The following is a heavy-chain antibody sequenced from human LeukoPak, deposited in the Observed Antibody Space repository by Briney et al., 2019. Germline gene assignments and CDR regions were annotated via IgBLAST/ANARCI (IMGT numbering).Heavy chain of an antibody. Sequence: PGESLKISCKGSGYSFTSYWIGWVRQMPGKGLEWMGIIYPGDSDTRYSPSFQGQVTISADKSISTAYLQWSSLKASDTAMYYCARACSSTSCYTGGFDYWGQGTLVTVSS. J-gene: IGHJ4*02. CDR3: ARACSSTSCYTGGFDY. CDR1: GYSFTSYW. D-gene: IGHD2-2*02. V-gene: IGHV5-51*01. CDR2: IYPGDSDT.